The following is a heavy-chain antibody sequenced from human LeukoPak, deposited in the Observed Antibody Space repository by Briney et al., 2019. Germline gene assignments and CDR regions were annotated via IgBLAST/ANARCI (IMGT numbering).Heavy chain of an antibody. CDR1: GYSFTIYW. Sequence: GASLKISCKVSGYSFTIYWIAWVRQLPGKGLEWMGVISPGDSDTRYNPSFQGQVTISADKSISTAYLQWSSLKASDTAMYYCATVPGYWGQGTLVTVSS. J-gene: IGHJ4*02. V-gene: IGHV5-51*01. CDR2: ISPGDSDT. D-gene: IGHD6-19*01. CDR3: ATVPGY.